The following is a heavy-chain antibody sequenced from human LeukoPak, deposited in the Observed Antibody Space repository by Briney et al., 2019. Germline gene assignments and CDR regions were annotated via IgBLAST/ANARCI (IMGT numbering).Heavy chain of an antibody. D-gene: IGHD3-10*01. Sequence: GGSLRLSCAVSGFTFSSYAMSWVRQAPGKGLEWVAKIKEDGSEKYYVDSVKGQFTVSRDNVKNSLFLQMNSLRVEDTAAYYCARLHSAVYYGDAFDIWGQGTMVTVSS. CDR3: ARLHSAVYYGDAFDI. CDR1: GFTFSSYA. J-gene: IGHJ3*02. CDR2: IKEDGSEK. V-gene: IGHV3-7*03.